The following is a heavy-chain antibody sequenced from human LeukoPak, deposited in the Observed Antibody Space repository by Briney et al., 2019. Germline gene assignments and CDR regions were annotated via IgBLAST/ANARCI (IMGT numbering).Heavy chain of an antibody. CDR2: IYYSGST. CDR3: ARQVVTGTSYFDN. V-gene: IGHV4-39*01. CDR1: GGSISSSSYY. J-gene: IGHJ4*02. Sequence: SETLSLTCTVSGGSISSSSYYWGWIRQSPGKGLEWIGSIYYSGSTYYNPSLKSRVTISVDTSKNQVSLKVSSVTAADTAVYYCARQVVTGTSYFDNWGQGTLVTVSS. D-gene: IGHD1-20*01.